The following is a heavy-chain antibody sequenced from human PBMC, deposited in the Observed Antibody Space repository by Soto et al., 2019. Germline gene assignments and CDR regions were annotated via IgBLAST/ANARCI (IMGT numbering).Heavy chain of an antibody. CDR2: IYYSGST. CDR1: GGSISSSSYY. Sequence: SETLSLTCTVSGGSISSSSYYWGWIRQPPGKGLEWIGSIYYSGSTYYNPSLKSRVTISVDTSKNQFSLKLSSVTAADTAVYYCARHLRGDYFFDYWGQGTLVTVSS. V-gene: IGHV4-39*01. D-gene: IGHD4-17*01. J-gene: IGHJ4*02. CDR3: ARHLRGDYFFDY.